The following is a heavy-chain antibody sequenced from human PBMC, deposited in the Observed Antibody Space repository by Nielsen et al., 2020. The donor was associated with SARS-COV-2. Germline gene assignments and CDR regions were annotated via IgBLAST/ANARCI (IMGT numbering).Heavy chain of an antibody. CDR3: ARLGYSSGLNDY. Sequence: PGKGLEWIGYIYYSGSTYYNPSLKSRVTISVDTSKNQFSLKLSSVTAADTAVYYCARLGYSSGLNDYWGQGTLVTVSS. D-gene: IGHD6-19*01. CDR2: IYYSGST. V-gene: IGHV4-30-4*05. J-gene: IGHJ4*02.